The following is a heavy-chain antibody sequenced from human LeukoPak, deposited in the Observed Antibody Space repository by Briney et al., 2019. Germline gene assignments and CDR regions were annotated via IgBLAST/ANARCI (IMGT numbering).Heavy chain of an antibody. CDR3: ARDYDFWSLDAFDI. D-gene: IGHD3-3*01. CDR2: ISSSGGYT. CDR1: GFTFSSYA. Sequence: PGGSLRLSCAASGFTFSSYAMSWVRQAPGKGLEWVSAISSSGGYTYYADSVKGRITISRDNSKNTLYLQMNSLRAEDTAVYYCARDYDFWSLDAFDIWGQGTMVTVSS. V-gene: IGHV3-23*01. J-gene: IGHJ3*02.